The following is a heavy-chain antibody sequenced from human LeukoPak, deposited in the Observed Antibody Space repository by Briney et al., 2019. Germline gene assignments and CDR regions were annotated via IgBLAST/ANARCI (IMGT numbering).Heavy chain of an antibody. CDR3: ARAYDSSGYYYGDAFDI. CDR1: GGSISSGDYY. J-gene: IGHJ3*02. V-gene: IGHV4-30-4*01. CDR2: IYYSGST. Sequence: SSETLSLTCTVSGGSISSGDYYWSWIRQPPGKGLEWIGYIYYSGSTYYNPSLKSRITISVDTSKSQFSLKLSSVTAADTAVYYCARAYDSSGYYYGDAFDIWGQGTMVTVSS. D-gene: IGHD3-22*01.